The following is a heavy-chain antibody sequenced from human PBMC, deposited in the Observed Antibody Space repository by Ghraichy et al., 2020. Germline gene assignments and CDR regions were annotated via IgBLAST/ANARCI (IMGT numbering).Heavy chain of an antibody. CDR1: GGSISSGGYY. D-gene: IGHD3-10*01. V-gene: IGHV4-31*03. CDR3: ARGGSGTYWYFGL. J-gene: IGHJ2*01. Sequence: SETLSLTCTVSGGSISSGGYYWSWIRQHPGKGLEWIGYIYYSGSTYYNPSLKSRVTISVDTSKNQFSLKLSSVTAADTAVYYCARGGSGTYWYFGLWGRGHLVTVSS. CDR2: IYYSGST.